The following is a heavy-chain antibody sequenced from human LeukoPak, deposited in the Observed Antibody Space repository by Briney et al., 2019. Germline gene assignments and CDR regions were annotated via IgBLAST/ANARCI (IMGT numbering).Heavy chain of an antibody. Sequence: GGSLRLPCAASGFTFDDYTMHGVRQAPGKGLEWVSLISWDGGITYYADSVNGRFTISRDNSKNSLYLQMNSLRTEDTALYYCAKDKFSGGSGSYYSGYFDYWGQGTLVTVSS. CDR2: ISWDGGIT. CDR3: AKDKFSGGSGSYYSGYFDY. D-gene: IGHD3-10*01. CDR1: GFTFDDYT. J-gene: IGHJ4*02. V-gene: IGHV3-43*01.